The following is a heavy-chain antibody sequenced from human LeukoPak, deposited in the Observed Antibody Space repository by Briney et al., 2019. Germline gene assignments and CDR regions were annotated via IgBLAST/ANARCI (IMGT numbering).Heavy chain of an antibody. D-gene: IGHD1/OR15-1a*01. V-gene: IGHV3-48*04. CDR2: ISSGSGTI. CDR3: ARWNNDWEFDY. J-gene: IGHJ4*02. Sequence: GGPPRLSRAASGFTFSTYSMNWVRQAPGKGLEWVSYISSGSGTINYADSVKGRFTISRDNAKNSLSLQMNSLRAEDTAVYYCARWNNDWEFDYWGQGTLVSVSS. CDR1: GFTFSTYS.